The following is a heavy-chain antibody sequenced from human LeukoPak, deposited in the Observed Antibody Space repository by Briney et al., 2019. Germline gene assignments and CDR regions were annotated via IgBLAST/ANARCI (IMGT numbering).Heavy chain of an antibody. J-gene: IGHJ4*02. Sequence: GGSLRLSCAASGFTLSSNYMSWVRQAPRKGLEWVANIKQDGSEKSYVDSVKGRFTISRDNSKNSLYLQMNSLRAEDPAVYYCAREDNYDILTGYKYYFDYWGQGTLVSVSS. V-gene: IGHV3-7*01. D-gene: IGHD3-9*01. CDR3: AREDNYDILTGYKYYFDY. CDR1: GFTLSSNY. CDR2: IKQDGSEK.